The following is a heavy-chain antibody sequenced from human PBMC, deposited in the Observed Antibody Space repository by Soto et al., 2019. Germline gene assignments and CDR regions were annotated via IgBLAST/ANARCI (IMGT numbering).Heavy chain of an antibody. D-gene: IGHD6-19*01. J-gene: IGHJ5*02. CDR3: AKDPYSSGWYGQNWFDP. V-gene: IGHV3-23*01. CDR1: GFTFSSYA. Sequence: SLRLSCAASGFTFSSYAMSWVRQAPGKGLEWVSAISGSGGSTYYADSVKGRFTISRDNSKNTLYLQMNSLRTEDTAVYYCAKDPYSSGWYGQNWFDPWGQGTLVTVSS. CDR2: ISGSGGST.